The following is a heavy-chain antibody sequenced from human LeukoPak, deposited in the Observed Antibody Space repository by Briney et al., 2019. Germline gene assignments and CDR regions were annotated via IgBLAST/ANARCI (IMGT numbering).Heavy chain of an antibody. Sequence: LAGGSLRLSCAASGFTFSSYSMNWVRQAPGKGLEWVSYISSSSSTIYYADSVKGRFTISRDNAKNSLYLQMNSLRAEDTAVYYCARDRPKWELLWGIDYWGQGTLVTVSS. V-gene: IGHV3-48*01. CDR3: ARDRPKWELLWGIDY. J-gene: IGHJ4*02. CDR1: GFTFSSYS. D-gene: IGHD1-26*01. CDR2: ISSSSSTI.